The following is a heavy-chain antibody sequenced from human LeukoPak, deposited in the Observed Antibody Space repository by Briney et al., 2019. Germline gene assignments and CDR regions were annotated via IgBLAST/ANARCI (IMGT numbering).Heavy chain of an antibody. J-gene: IGHJ3*02. CDR2: IYTSGST. V-gene: IGHV4-61*02. CDR3: AREITIFGVVPDAFDI. Sequence: PSETLSLTCTVSGGSISSGSYYWRWIRQPAGKGLEWIGRIYTSGSTNYNPSLKSRFTISVDTSKNQFSLKLSSVTAADTAVYYCAREITIFGVVPDAFDIWGQGTMVTVSS. D-gene: IGHD3-3*01. CDR1: GGSISSGSYY.